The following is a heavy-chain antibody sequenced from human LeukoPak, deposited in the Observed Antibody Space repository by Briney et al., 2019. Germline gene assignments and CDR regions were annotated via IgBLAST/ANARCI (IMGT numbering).Heavy chain of an antibody. CDR2: ICHSGNT. V-gene: IGHV4-39*01. CDR1: GDSNNSAIYC. J-gene: IGHJ3*01. CDR3: ARYCNAGACSMFKTFDV. Sequence: KPSETLSLTCTVSGDSNNSAIYCWGWIRQPPGKDLEWIGTICHSGNTYYNPSLKSRVTVSVDTSKSQLSLRLNSVTAADTSVYYCARYCNAGACSMFKTFDVWGQGTMVTVSS. D-gene: IGHD2-15*01.